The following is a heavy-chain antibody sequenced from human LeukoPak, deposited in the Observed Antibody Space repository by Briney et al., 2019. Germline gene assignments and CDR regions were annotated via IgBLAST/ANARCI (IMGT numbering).Heavy chain of an antibody. J-gene: IGHJ5*02. CDR2: IRYDGSNK. CDR3: AKPYYDFWSGYWGDWFDP. Sequence: GGSLRLSCAASGFTFSSYGMHWVRQAPGKGLEWVAFIRYDGSNKYYADSVKGRFTISRDNSKNTLYLQMNSPRAEDTAVYYCAKPYYDFWSGYWGDWFDPWGQGTLATVSS. CDR1: GFTFSSYG. V-gene: IGHV3-30*02. D-gene: IGHD3-3*01.